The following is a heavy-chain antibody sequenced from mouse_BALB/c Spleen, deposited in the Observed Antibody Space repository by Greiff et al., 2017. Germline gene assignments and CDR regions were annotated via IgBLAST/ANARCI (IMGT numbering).Heavy chain of an antibody. Sequence: VQLQQSGAELVKPGASVKLSCTASGFNIKDTYMHWVKQRPEQGLEWIGRIDPANGNTKYDPKFQGKATITADTSSNTAYLQLSSLTSEDTAVYCCASPCADYAWFAYWGQGTLVTVSA. CDR2: IDPANGNT. CDR3: ASPCADYAWFAY. D-gene: IGHD2-4*01. CDR1: GFNIKDTY. J-gene: IGHJ3*01. V-gene: IGHV14-3*02.